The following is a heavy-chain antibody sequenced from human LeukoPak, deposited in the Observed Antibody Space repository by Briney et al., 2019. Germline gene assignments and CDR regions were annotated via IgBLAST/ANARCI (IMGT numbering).Heavy chain of an antibody. CDR3: ARAATEITMIDFDY. CDR1: GGSISSHY. J-gene: IGHJ4*02. CDR2: IYYSGST. Sequence: SETLSLTCTVSGGSISSHYWGWIRQPPGKGLEWFGYIYYSGSTHYNPSLTSRVTISVDTSKNQFSLKLSSVTAADTAVYYCARAATEITMIDFDYWGQGTLVTVSS. V-gene: IGHV4-59*11. D-gene: IGHD3-22*01.